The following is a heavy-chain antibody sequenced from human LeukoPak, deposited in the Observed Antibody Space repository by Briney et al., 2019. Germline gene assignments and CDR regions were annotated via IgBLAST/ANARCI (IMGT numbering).Heavy chain of an antibody. CDR1: GLIVSRNY. CDR2: INSDGSST. CDR3: ARPSAFVDLNY. J-gene: IGHJ4*02. V-gene: IGHV3-74*01. D-gene: IGHD6-6*01. Sequence: GGSLRLSCAASGLIVSRNYMTWVRQAPGKGLEWVSSINSDGSSTSYADSVKGRFTISRDNAKNTLYLQMNSLRAEDTAVYYCARPSAFVDLNYWGQGTLVTVSS.